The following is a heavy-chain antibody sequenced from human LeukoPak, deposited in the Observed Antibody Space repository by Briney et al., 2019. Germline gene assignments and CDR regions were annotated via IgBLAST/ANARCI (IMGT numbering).Heavy chain of an antibody. CDR2: IIPIFGTA. D-gene: IGHD1-26*01. V-gene: IGHV1-69*05. CDR3: AKGELLLVY. Sequence: SVKVPCKGSGGTFSSYAISWLRQAPGQGLEWMGEIIPIFGTANYAQKFQGRVTITTDESTSTAYMELSSLRSEDTAVYYCAKGELLLVYWGQGTLVTVSS. J-gene: IGHJ4*02. CDR1: GGTFSSYA.